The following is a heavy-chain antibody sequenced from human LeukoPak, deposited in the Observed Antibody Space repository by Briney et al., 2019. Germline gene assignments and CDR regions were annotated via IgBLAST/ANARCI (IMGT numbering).Heavy chain of an antibody. D-gene: IGHD3-22*01. CDR3: ARRVIPNSFDP. V-gene: IGHV4-59*08. CDR1: GGSISSYY. J-gene: IGHJ5*02. Sequence: SETLSLTCTVSGGSISSYYWSWIRQPPGKGLEWIGHIYYSGSTNYNPSLKSRVTISVDTSKNQLSLKLSSVTAADTAVYYCARRVIPNSFDPWGQGTLVTVSS. CDR2: IYYSGST.